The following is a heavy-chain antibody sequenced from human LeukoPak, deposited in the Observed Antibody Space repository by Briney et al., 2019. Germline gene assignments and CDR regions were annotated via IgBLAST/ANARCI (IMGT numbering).Heavy chain of an antibody. CDR3: ITVITDYYGMDV. D-gene: IGHD3-22*01. Sequence: GGSLRLSCAASGFTFSSYWMSWVRQAPGKGLEWVANIKQDGSEKCYVDSVKGRFTISRDNAKNSLYLQMNSLRAEDTAVYYCITVITDYYGMDVWGQGTTVTVSS. V-gene: IGHV3-7*01. CDR1: GFTFSSYW. CDR2: IKQDGSEK. J-gene: IGHJ6*02.